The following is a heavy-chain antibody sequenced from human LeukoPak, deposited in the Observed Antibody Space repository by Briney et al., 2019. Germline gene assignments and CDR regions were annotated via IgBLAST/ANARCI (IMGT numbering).Heavy chain of an antibody. V-gene: IGHV4-59*12. CDR1: GGSISNFY. D-gene: IGHD3-10*01. J-gene: IGHJ4*02. CDR3: ARDRSPGVVRGAYFDS. CDR2: IYYSGST. Sequence: SETLSLTCTVSGGSISNFYWNWIRQPPGKGLEWIGYIYYSGSTNYNPSLKSRLTMSVDTSKNQFSLNLTSVTAADTAVYYCARDRSPGVVRGAYFDSWGQGTLVTVSS.